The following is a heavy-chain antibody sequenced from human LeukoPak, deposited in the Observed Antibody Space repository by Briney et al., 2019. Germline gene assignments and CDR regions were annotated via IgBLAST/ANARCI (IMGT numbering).Heavy chain of an antibody. CDR1: GYTFTGYY. V-gene: IGHV1-2*02. J-gene: IGHJ5*02. CDR2: NNPNSGGT. CDR3: AREGLEVTTYKWFDP. D-gene: IGHD4-17*01. Sequence: ASVKVSCKASGYTFTGYYMHWVRQAPGQGLEWMGWNNPNSGGTNYAQKFQGRVTMTRDTSISTAYMELSRLRSDDTAVYYCAREGLEVTTYKWFDPWGQGTLVTVSS.